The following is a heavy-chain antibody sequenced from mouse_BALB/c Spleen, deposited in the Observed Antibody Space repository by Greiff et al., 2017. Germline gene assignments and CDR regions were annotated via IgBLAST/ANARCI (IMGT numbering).Heavy chain of an antibody. CDR3: ARYYYSSSRYAMDY. J-gene: IGHJ4*01. V-gene: IGHV14-3*02. CDR1: GFNIKDTY. D-gene: IGHD1-1*01. Sequence: EVQLQQSGAELVKPGASVKLSCTASGFNIKDTYMHWVKQRPEQGLEWIGRIDPANGNTKYDPKFQGKATITADTSSNTAYLQLSSLTSEDTAVYYCARYYYSSSRYAMDYWGQGTSVTVSS. CDR2: IDPANGNT.